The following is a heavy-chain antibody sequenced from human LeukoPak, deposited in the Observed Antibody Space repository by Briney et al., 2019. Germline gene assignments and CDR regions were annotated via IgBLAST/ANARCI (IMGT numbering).Heavy chain of an antibody. CDR2: IYYSGST. J-gene: IGHJ4*02. Sequence: SETLSLTCTASGGSISSYYWSWIRQPPGKGLEWIGYIYYSGSTNYNPSLKSRVTISVDTSKNQFSLKLSSVTAADTAVYYCARLRRDSSSWTYYFDYWGQGTLVTVSS. V-gene: IGHV4-59*08. D-gene: IGHD6-13*01. CDR1: GGSISSYY. CDR3: ARLRRDSSSWTYYFDY.